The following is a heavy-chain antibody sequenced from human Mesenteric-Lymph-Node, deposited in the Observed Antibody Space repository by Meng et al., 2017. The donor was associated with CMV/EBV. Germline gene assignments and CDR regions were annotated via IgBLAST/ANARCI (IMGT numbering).Heavy chain of an antibody. Sequence: GESLKISCAASGFTFRSYAMHWVRQAPGKGLEWVAVISYDGSIQYYADSVKGRFTISRDNSKNTLDLQMNSLRAEDTAVYYCARGTYYDFWSGDYWGQGTLVTVSS. CDR2: ISYDGSIQ. J-gene: IGHJ4*02. D-gene: IGHD3-3*01. CDR3: ARGTYYDFWSGDY. V-gene: IGHV3-30-3*01. CDR1: GFTFRSYA.